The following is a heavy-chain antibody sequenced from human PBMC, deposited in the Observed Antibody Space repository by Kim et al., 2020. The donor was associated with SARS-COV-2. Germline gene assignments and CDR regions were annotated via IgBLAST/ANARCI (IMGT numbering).Heavy chain of an antibody. CDR3: ANSYVGYFDWLCFDY. J-gene: IGHJ4*02. V-gene: IGHV3-23*01. CDR1: GFTFSSYA. D-gene: IGHD3-9*01. CDR2: ISGSGGST. Sequence: GGSLRLSCAASGFTFSSYAMSWVRQAPGKGLEWVSAISGSGGSTYYADSVKGRFTISRDNSKNTLYLQMNSLRAEDTAVYYCANSYVGYFDWLCFDYWGQGTLVTVSS.